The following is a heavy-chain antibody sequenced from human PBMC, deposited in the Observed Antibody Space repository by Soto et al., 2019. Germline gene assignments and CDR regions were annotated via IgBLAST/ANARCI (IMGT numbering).Heavy chain of an antibody. V-gene: IGHV3-23*01. D-gene: IGHD2-2*01. Sequence: ESLGLSCAASGFTFSSYAMSWVRQAPGKGLEWVSVISGGGGSTYYADSVKGRFTFSRDNSKNTLYLQMNSLRAEDTAVYYCASRVRLGYCSSTSCYDHYYGMDVWGQGTTVTVSS. CDR2: ISGGGGST. J-gene: IGHJ6*02. CDR1: GFTFSSYA. CDR3: ASRVRLGYCSSTSCYDHYYGMDV.